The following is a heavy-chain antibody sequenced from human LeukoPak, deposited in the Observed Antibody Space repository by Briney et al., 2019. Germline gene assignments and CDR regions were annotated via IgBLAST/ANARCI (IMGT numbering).Heavy chain of an antibody. CDR3: ARPRMDAIFS. CDR2: IYYSGST. D-gene: IGHD2-2*03. J-gene: IGHJ4*02. Sequence: SETLSLTCTVSGGSISSSSYYWGWIRQPPGKGLEWIGSIYYSGSTYYNPSLKSRVTISVDTSKNQFSLKLSSVTAADTAVYYCARPRMDAIFSWGQGTLVTVSS. CDR1: GGSISSSSYY. V-gene: IGHV4-39*01.